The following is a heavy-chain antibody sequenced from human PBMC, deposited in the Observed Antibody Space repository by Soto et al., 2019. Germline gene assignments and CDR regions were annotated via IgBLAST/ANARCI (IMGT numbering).Heavy chain of an antibody. J-gene: IGHJ4*01. CDR1: GFTFSNAW. V-gene: IGHV3-15*07. D-gene: IGHD2-2*01. Sequence: GGSPRLSCAAPGFTFSNAWKKWVRQAPGKGLEWVGRIKSKTDGGTTDYAEPVKGRFAISRDDSNNMVYLQMNSLKIEDTAVYYCTTDSYSSIIIVRFDYWGHGTLVTVS. CDR2: IKSKTDGGTT. CDR3: TTDSYSSIIIVRFDY.